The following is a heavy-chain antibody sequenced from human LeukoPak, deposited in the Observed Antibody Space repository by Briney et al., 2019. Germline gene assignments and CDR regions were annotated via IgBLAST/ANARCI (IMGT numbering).Heavy chain of an antibody. J-gene: IGHJ4*02. Sequence: GGSLRLSCAASGFTFSDYNMNWVRQAPGKGLEWVSAISGSGGSTYYADSVKGRFTISRDNSKNTLYLQMNSLRAEDTAVYYCAKDRLGYSSGSFFDYWGQGTLVTVSS. D-gene: IGHD6-19*01. CDR2: ISGSGGST. V-gene: IGHV3-23*01. CDR3: AKDRLGYSSGSFFDY. CDR1: GFTFSDYN.